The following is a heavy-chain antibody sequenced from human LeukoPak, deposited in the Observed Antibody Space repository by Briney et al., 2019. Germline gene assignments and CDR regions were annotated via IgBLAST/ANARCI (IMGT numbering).Heavy chain of an antibody. D-gene: IGHD3-22*01. CDR1: GGSFSGYY. J-gene: IGHJ4*02. V-gene: IGHV4-34*01. CDR3: AGLVGRYSSGLYYYYFDY. CDR2: MYLSGTT. Sequence: PSETLSLTCAVYGGSFSGYYWSWIRQPPGKGLEWIGEMYLSGTTHSNPSVKSRVTISIDKSKNQFLLNLSSVTAADTAVYYCAGLVGRYSSGLYYYYFDYWGQGTLVTVSS.